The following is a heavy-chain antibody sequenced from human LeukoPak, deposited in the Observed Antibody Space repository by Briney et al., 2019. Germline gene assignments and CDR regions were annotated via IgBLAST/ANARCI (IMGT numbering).Heavy chain of an antibody. D-gene: IGHD5-18*01. CDR3: AKDTTAMAPSYYFDY. V-gene: IGHV3-30*18. CDR2: ISYDGSNK. Sequence: GGSLRLSCAASGFTFSSYGMHWVRQAPGKGLEWVAVISYDGSNKYYADSVKGRFTISRDNSKNTLYLQMNSLRAEDTAVYYCAKDTTAMAPSYYFDYWGQGTLVTVSS. CDR1: GFTFSSYG. J-gene: IGHJ4*02.